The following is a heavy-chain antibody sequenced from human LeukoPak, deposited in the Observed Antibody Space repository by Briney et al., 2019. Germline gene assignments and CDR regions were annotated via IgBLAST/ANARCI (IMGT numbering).Heavy chain of an antibody. CDR3: ASRRSRIAAAGIGHFQH. Sequence: SETLSLTCAVYGGSFSGYYWSWIRQPPGKGLEWIGEINHSGSTNYNPSLKSRVTISVDTSKKQFSLKLSSVTAADTAVYYCASRRSRIAAAGIGHFQHWGQGTLVTVSS. CDR1: GGSFSGYY. D-gene: IGHD6-13*01. V-gene: IGHV4-34*01. CDR2: INHSGST. J-gene: IGHJ1*01.